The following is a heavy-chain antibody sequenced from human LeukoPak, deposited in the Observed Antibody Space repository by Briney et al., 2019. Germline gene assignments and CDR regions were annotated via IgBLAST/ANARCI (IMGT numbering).Heavy chain of an antibody. CDR1: GGSISSGGYY. CDR3: VIDHHSTIWEWYFDL. CDR2: ISFSGNN. V-gene: IGHV4-31*03. D-gene: IGHD5/OR15-5a*01. J-gene: IGHJ2*01. Sequence: SETLSLTCTVSGGSISSGGYYWNWIRQHPEQGLEWLGDISFSGNNYYNPSLKSRITTSVDTSKKHFSRKLNSVAAADTAVYYCVIDHHSTIWEWYFDLWGRSTLVTVS.